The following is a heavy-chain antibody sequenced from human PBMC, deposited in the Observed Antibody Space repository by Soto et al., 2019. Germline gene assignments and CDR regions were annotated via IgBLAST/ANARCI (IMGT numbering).Heavy chain of an antibody. CDR2: IYHGGST. J-gene: IGHJ5*02. V-gene: IGHV4-38-2*01. D-gene: IGHD3-22*01. CDR3: ARVGPWVPYYYDSSPYTFENWFDP. CDR1: GFSLSHGFL. Sequence: SETPSLTPAVGGFSLSHGFLLGWLPPPPGKGVGWVGSIYHGGSTYYNPSLNSRVTLSIDMTNNHVSLILNSVTAADTAVYYCARVGPWVPYYYDSSPYTFENWFDPWGQGTLVTVSS.